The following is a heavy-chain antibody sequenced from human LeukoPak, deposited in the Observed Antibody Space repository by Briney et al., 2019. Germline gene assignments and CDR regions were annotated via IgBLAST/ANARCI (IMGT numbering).Heavy chain of an antibody. CDR1: GYTFTGYY. CDR2: INPNSGGT. D-gene: IGHD5-24*01. J-gene: IGHJ4*02. Sequence: ASVKVSCKASGYTFTGYYMHWVRQAPGQGLEWMGWINPNSGGTNYAQKFQGRVTMTRDTSISTAYMELSRLRSDDTVVYYCARGDGYNSRFDYWGQGTLVTVSS. CDR3: ARGDGYNSRFDY. V-gene: IGHV1-2*02.